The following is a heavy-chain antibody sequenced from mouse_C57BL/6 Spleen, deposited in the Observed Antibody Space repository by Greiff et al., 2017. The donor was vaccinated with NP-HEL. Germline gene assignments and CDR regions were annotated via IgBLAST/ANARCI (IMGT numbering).Heavy chain of an antibody. J-gene: IGHJ2*01. D-gene: IGHD2-5*01. CDR1: GYTFTDHT. V-gene: IGHV1-78*01. Sequence: VKLMESDAELVKPGASVKISCKVSGYTFTDHTIHWMKQRPEQGLEWIGYIYPRDGSTKYNEKFKGKATLTADKSTSTAYMQLNSLTSEDSAVYFCARPYSNYPYYFDYWGQGTTLTVSS. CDR3: ARPYSNYPYYFDY. CDR2: IYPRDGST.